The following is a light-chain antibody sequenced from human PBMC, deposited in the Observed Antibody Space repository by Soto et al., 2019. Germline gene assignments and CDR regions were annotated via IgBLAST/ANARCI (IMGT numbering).Light chain of an antibody. CDR3: QQRSNSSLT. J-gene: IGKJ4*01. Sequence: EIVLTQSPATLSLSPGERATLSCRASQSVSSYLAWYQQKPGQAPRLLIYDASNRATGIPARFSGNGSGTDFTLTICSIETEDFAVYYCQQRSNSSLTFGGGTKVAIK. V-gene: IGKV3-11*01. CDR2: DAS. CDR1: QSVSSY.